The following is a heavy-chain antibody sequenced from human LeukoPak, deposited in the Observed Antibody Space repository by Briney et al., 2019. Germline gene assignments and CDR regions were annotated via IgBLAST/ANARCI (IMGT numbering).Heavy chain of an antibody. CDR2: INGDGSGT. J-gene: IGHJ4*02. CDR3: ARDTKTTIFGVVINMYYFDY. V-gene: IGHV3-74*01. Sequence: GGSLRLSCAASGFTFSNYWMHWVRQAPGKGLVWVSRINGDGSGTGYADSVKGRFTISRDNAKNSLYLQMNSLRAEDTAVYYCARDTKTTIFGVVINMYYFDYWGQGTLVTVSS. D-gene: IGHD3-3*01. CDR1: GFTFSNYW.